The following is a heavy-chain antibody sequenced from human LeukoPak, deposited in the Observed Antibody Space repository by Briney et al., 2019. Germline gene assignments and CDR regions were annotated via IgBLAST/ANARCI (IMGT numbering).Heavy chain of an antibody. CDR2: IIPILGIA. Sequence: ASVKVSCKASVGTFSSYAISWVRQAPGQGLEWMGRIIPILGIANYAQKFQGRVTITADKSTSTAYMELSSLRSEDTAVYYCARGRSVDTAMVFDLWGRGTLVTVSS. D-gene: IGHD5-18*01. CDR1: VGTFSSYA. V-gene: IGHV1-69*04. J-gene: IGHJ2*01. CDR3: ARGRSVDTAMVFDL.